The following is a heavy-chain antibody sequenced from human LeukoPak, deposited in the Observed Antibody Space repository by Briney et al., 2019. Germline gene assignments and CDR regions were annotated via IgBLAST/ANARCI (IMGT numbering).Heavy chain of an antibody. CDR3: ASSGSYRFDY. V-gene: IGHV3-74*01. D-gene: IGHD1-26*01. J-gene: IGHJ4*02. Sequence: PGGSLRLSCAASGFTFSSSWMHWVRQAPEKGLVWVSRINSDGSSTSYADSVKGRFTISRDNAKNTLYLQMNSLRDEDTAVYYCASSGSYRFDYWGQGTLVTVSS. CDR1: GFTFSSSW. CDR2: INSDGSST.